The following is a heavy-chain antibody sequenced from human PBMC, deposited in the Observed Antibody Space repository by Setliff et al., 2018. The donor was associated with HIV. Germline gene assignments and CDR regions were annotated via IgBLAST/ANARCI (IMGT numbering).Heavy chain of an antibody. J-gene: IGHJ4*02. Sequence: PSETLSLTCSVSGASITSHNWSWIRQAAGKGLEWIGRIYTRGNTNYNPSLRSRVTMSVDTSKNQFSLRLSAVTAADTAVYYCARGGGPDTNFDSWGRGTLVTVSS. CDR2: IYTRGNT. V-gene: IGHV4-4*07. CDR3: ARGGGPDTNFDS. CDR1: GASITSHN.